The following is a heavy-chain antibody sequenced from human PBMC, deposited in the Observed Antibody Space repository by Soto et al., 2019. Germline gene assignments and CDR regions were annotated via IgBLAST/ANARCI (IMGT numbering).Heavy chain of an antibody. D-gene: IGHD1-26*01. Sequence: EVQLVESGGGLVQPGRSLRLSCAASGFTFDDYAMHWVRQAPGKGLEWVSGISWNSGSIGYAESVKGRFTISRDNAKNSLYLQMNSLRAEDTALYYCAKYSAGRSYYFDYWGQGTLVTVSS. V-gene: IGHV3-9*01. CDR2: ISWNSGSI. CDR3: AKYSAGRSYYFDY. CDR1: GFTFDDYA. J-gene: IGHJ4*02.